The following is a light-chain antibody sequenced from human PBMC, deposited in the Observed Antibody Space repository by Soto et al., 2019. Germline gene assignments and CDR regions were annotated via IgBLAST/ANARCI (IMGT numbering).Light chain of an antibody. J-gene: IGKJ2*01. Sequence: ELVVTQSPGTLSLSPGERATLSCRASQSVSSNHLAWYQQKPGQAPRLLIFASTGRPAVIPDRFSGSGSGTDFTLTISRLEPEDSAMYYCQQYGSSPYTVGQGTKVDIK. V-gene: IGKV3-20*01. CDR1: QSVSSNH. CDR3: QQYGSSPYT. CDR2: AST.